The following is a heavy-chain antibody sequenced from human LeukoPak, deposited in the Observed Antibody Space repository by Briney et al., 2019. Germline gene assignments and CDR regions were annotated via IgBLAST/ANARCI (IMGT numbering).Heavy chain of an antibody. V-gene: IGHV3-30-3*01. Sequence: GGSLRLSCAASGFTFSSYAMHWVRQAPGKGLEWVAVISYDGSNKYYADSVKGRFTISRDNSKNTLYLQMNSLRAEDTAVYYCARGGYHAYYLDYWGQGSLVTVSS. CDR2: ISYDGSNK. CDR1: GFTFSSYA. D-gene: IGHD5-18*01. CDR3: ARGGYHAYYLDY. J-gene: IGHJ4*02.